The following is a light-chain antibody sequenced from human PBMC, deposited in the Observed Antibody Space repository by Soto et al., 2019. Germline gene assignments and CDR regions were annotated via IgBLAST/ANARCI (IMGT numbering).Light chain of an antibody. CDR3: QQRSNWSPWT. CDR1: QSISSY. CDR2: DAS. Sequence: EIMLTQSPAALSLSPGERATLSCRASQSISSYLAWFQQKPGQAPRLLIYDASIRATGIPVRFSGRGSGTDFTLTISSLEPEDFAVYYCQQRSNWSPWTFGQGTKVDIK. J-gene: IGKJ1*01. V-gene: IGKV3-11*01.